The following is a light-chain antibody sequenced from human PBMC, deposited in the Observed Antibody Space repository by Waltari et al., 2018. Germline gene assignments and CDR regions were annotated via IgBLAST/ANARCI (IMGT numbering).Light chain of an antibody. CDR3: MQGTHWPWT. J-gene: IGKJ1*01. Sequence: DVVMTQSTLSLPVTLGQPTSITCWPIPSLVSSDGNTYFNWFQQRPGQSPRRLLYKVSNRDSGVPDRFSGSGSGTDFTLRISRVEAEDVGVYYCMQGTHWPWTFGQGTKVEIK. CDR2: KVS. CDR1: PSLVSSDGNTY. V-gene: IGKV2-30*01.